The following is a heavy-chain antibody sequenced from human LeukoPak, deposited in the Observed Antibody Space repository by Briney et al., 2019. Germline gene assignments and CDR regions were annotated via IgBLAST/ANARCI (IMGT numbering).Heavy chain of an antibody. CDR3: ARDRHCSSTSCYLFDY. J-gene: IGHJ4*02. CDR2: IYTSGST. V-gene: IGHV4-59*10. CDR1: GGSFSGYY. Sequence: SETLSLTCAVYGGSFSGYYWSWIRQPPGKGLEWIGRIYTSGSTNYNPSLKSRVTMSVDTSKNQFSLKLSSVTAADTAVYYCARDRHCSSTSCYLFDYWGQGTLVTVSS. D-gene: IGHD2-2*01.